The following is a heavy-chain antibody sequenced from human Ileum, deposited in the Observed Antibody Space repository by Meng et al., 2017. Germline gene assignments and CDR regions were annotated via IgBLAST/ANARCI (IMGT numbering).Heavy chain of an antibody. CDR3: ALLLVVDSSTLDDY. J-gene: IGHJ4*02. D-gene: IGHD2-15*01. Sequence: QVQLNQWGAGMLKPSETLSLTCAVYGGSFSDYYWSWIRQAPGKGLEWIGEIKHSGVTKYNPSLKSRVSISVNSSKNQLSLKVTSVTAADTAVYYCALLLVVDSSTLDDYWGQGTLVTVSS. CDR1: GGSFSDYY. V-gene: IGHV4-34*01. CDR2: IKHSGVT.